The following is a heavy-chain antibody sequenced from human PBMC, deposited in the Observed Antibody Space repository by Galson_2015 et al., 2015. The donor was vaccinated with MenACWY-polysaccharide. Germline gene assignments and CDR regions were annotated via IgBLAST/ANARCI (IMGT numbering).Heavy chain of an antibody. Sequence: SCKASGYTFTTSAIHWVRQAPGQRLAWLGWINAGHADPKSSQNFQGTVSITTDTSTSTVSMELSSLRFEDTAVYYCASDRATQVPGTGWVCPWGQGTQVIVSS. CDR1: GYTFTTSA. D-gene: IGHD1-1*01. CDR2: INAGHADP. CDR3: ASDRATQVPGTGWVCP. V-gene: IGHV1-3*01. J-gene: IGHJ5*02.